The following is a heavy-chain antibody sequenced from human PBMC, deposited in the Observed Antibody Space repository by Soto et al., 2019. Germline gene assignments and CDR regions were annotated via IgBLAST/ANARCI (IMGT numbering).Heavy chain of an antibody. J-gene: IGHJ4*02. CDR1: GFRFSDFY. CDR3: ARLPRYNWNLFDF. V-gene: IGHV3-11*01. CDR2: ISGSGDTL. Sequence: ESGGGLVKPGGSLRLSCVASGFRFSDFYMSWIRQAPGKGLEWVSFISGSGDTLYYADSVGGRFTVSRDNVKNSLYLQMNSVRAEDTAVYYCARLPRYNWNLFDFWGQGTLVSVSS. D-gene: IGHD1-20*01.